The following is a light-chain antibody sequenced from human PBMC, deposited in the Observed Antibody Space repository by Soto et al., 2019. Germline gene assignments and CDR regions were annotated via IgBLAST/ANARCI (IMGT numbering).Light chain of an antibody. J-gene: IGLJ1*01. CDR2: DVS. V-gene: IGLV2-14*01. Sequence: QSALTQPASVSGSPGRSITISCTGTSSDVGGYNYVSWYQQHPGKAPKLMIYDVSNRPSGVSNRFSGSKSGNTASLTISGLQAEDEADYYCSSYTSSSTPGVFGTGTKLTVL. CDR1: SSDVGGYNY. CDR3: SSYTSSSTPGV.